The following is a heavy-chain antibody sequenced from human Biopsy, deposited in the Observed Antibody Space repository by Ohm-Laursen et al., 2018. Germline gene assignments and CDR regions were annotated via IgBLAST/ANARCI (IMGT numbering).Heavy chain of an antibody. Sequence: SVKVSCKASGYTFTSYGISWVRQAPGQGLEWMGWINTYNGSTNYAQNLQGRVTMTTDTSTSTAYMELRSLRSDDTAVYYCARERGGYKRTDYWGQGTLVTVSS. V-gene: IGHV1-18*01. CDR2: INTYNGST. CDR3: ARERGGYKRTDY. D-gene: IGHD5-24*01. CDR1: GYTFTSYG. J-gene: IGHJ4*02.